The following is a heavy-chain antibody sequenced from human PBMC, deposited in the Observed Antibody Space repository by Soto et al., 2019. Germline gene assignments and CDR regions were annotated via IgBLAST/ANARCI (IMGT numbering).Heavy chain of an antibody. D-gene: IGHD1-26*01. J-gene: IGHJ4*02. CDR2: VGRFGNT. V-gene: IGHV3-23*01. CDR1: GFSFRDYD. CDR3: GKEGTRSSPAGDFFDY. Sequence: PGGSLRLSCEASGFSFRDYDMNWVRQSPGKGLEWVSAVGRFGNTYYRDSVRGRFSISRDDSRNMVYLQMSSLRVDDKAVYFCGKEGTRSSPAGDFFDYGSLGSLVTVSS.